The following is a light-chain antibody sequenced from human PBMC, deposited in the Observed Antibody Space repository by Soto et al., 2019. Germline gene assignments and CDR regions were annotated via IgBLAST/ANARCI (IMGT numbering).Light chain of an antibody. CDR1: SSDVGGYNY. CDR3: SSYAGSNNLI. Sequence: QSALTQPPSASGSPGQSVTISCTGTSSDVGGYNYVSWYQQHPGEAPKLMIYEVSKRPSGVPDRFSGSKSGNTASLTVSGLLAEDEADYYCSSYAGSNNLIFGGGTKLTVL. V-gene: IGLV2-8*01. CDR2: EVS. J-gene: IGLJ2*01.